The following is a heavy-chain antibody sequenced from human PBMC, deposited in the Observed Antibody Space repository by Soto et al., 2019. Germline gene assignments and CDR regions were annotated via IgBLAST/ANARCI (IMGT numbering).Heavy chain of an antibody. Sequence: SETLSLTCAVSGGSFTSNNWWTWVRQPPGQGVEWIGEIYRTGSANYNPSLKSRVTISLDKSENQFSLKVTSLTAADTSLYYCASRDPGTSVDYWGQGTLVTVSS. CDR1: GGSFTSNNW. D-gene: IGHD1-7*01. CDR3: ASRDPGTSVDY. J-gene: IGHJ4*02. CDR2: IYRTGSA. V-gene: IGHV4-4*02.